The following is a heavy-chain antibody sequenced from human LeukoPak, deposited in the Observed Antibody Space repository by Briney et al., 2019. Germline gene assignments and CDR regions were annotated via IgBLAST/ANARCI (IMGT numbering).Heavy chain of an antibody. Sequence: PGGSLRLSCAASGFTFTNNWMHWVRQAPTRGLVWVSRISHDVSSTNYAASVKGRFTISRDNTKNTLYLQMNSLRADDTAVYYCARVSGGAFDVWGQGTLVTVSS. D-gene: IGHD2-15*01. CDR3: ARVSGGAFDV. CDR2: ISHDVSST. J-gene: IGHJ3*01. V-gene: IGHV3-74*01. CDR1: GFTFTNNW.